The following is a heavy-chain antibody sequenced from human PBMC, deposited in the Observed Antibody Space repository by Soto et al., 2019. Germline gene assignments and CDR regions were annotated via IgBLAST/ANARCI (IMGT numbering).Heavy chain of an antibody. D-gene: IGHD3-3*01. CDR2: INHSGST. Sequence: SETLSLTCAVYGGSFSGYYWSWIRQPPGKGLEWIGEINHSGSTNYNPSLKSRVTISVDTSKNQFSLKLSSVTAADTAVYYCARGLIITIFGVVIRDGMDVWGQGTTVTVSS. V-gene: IGHV4-34*01. J-gene: IGHJ6*02. CDR1: GGSFSGYY. CDR3: ARGLIITIFGVVIRDGMDV.